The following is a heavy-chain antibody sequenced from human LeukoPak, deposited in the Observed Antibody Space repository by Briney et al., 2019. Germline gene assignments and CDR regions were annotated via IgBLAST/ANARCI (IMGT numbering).Heavy chain of an antibody. Sequence: PSETLSLTCAVYGGSFSGYYWSWIRQPPGKGLEWIGEINHCGSTNYNPSLKSRVTISVDTSKNQFSLKLSSVTAADTAVYYCARVLEYYDYVWGSYRPSHYFDYWGQGTLVTVSS. CDR2: INHCGST. J-gene: IGHJ4*02. CDR1: GGSFSGYY. CDR3: ARVLEYYDYVWGSYRPSHYFDY. V-gene: IGHV4-34*01. D-gene: IGHD3-16*02.